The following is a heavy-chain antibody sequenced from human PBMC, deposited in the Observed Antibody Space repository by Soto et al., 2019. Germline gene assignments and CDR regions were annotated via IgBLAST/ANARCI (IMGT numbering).Heavy chain of an antibody. J-gene: IGHJ4*02. CDR1: GGSIVNINCY. CDR2: IYYSGST. D-gene: IGHD6-6*01. CDR3: ARHLWEVAARPYYFDY. V-gene: IGHV4-39*01. Sequence: GGSIVNINCYRGRINKPPGKGLEWIGSIYYSGSTYYNPSLKSRVTISVDTYKNQFSLRLSSVTAADTAVYYCARHLWEVAARPYYFDYWGQGTLVTVSS.